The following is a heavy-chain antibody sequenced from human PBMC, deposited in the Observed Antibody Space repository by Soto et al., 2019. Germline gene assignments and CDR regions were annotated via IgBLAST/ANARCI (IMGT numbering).Heavy chain of an antibody. D-gene: IGHD1-26*01. CDR3: ARSSPVLAREVFSAFDI. V-gene: IGHV1-69*12. Sequence: QVQLVQSGAEVKKPGSSVKVSCKASGGTFSSYAISWVRQAPGQGVEWMGGIIPIFGTANYAQKFQGRVTITADESTSTAYMELSSLRSEDTAVYYCARSSPVLAREVFSAFDIWGQGTMVTVSS. J-gene: IGHJ3*02. CDR2: IIPIFGTA. CDR1: GGTFSSYA.